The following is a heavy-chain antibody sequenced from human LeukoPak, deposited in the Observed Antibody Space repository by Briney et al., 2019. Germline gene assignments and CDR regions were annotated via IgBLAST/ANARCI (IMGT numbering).Heavy chain of an antibody. Sequence: GASLRLFCAASGFISTTYAMTWVRHPPGRGLEWVSSISGSGDTKNYADSVKGRFTISRDNSKITLFLQMNRLRAEDTAIYYCAKSRGRAVASAFDYWGRGTLVTVSS. J-gene: IGHJ4*02. D-gene: IGHD6-19*01. V-gene: IGHV3-23*01. CDR2: ISGSGDTK. CDR1: GFISTTYA. CDR3: AKSRGRAVASAFDY.